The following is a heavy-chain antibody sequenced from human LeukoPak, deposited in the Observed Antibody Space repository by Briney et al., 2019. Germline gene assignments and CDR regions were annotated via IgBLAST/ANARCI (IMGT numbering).Heavy chain of an antibody. D-gene: IGHD3-9*01. Sequence: PGGSLRLSCAASGFTFSSYAMSWVRQAPGKGLEWVSAISGSGGSTYYADSVKGRFTISRDNSKNTLYLQMNSLRAEDTAVYYCAKTLRPPYDILTGYWPDWGQGTLVTVSS. CDR1: GFTFSSYA. V-gene: IGHV3-23*01. CDR2: ISGSGGST. CDR3: AKTLRPPYDILTGYWPD. J-gene: IGHJ4*02.